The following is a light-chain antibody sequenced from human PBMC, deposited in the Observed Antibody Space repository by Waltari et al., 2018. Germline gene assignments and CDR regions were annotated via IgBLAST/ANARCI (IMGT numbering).Light chain of an antibody. J-gene: IGLJ2*01. CDR2: DVT. CDR1: NSDVGGYDT. Sequence: QSALTQPRSVSGSRGQSVTISCTGTNSDVGGYDTVSWYQQYPGKAPKVIIYDVTKRSARVPDRFSGSKSGNTASLTISGLQTEEDADYYCSSYTATNTLIFGGGTKVTAL. CDR3: SSYTATNTLI. V-gene: IGLV2-11*01.